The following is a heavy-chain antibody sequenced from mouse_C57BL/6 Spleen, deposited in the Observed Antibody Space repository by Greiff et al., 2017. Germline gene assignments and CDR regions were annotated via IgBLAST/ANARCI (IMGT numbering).Heavy chain of an antibody. CDR1: GYTFTSYG. J-gene: IGHJ4*01. D-gene: IGHD2-10*01. CDR3: ARKAYYPNQSPDYYAMDY. Sequence: QVQLQQSGAELARPGASVKLSCKASGYTFTSYGISWVKQRTGQGLEWIGEIYPRSGNTYYNEKFKGKATLTADKYSSTAYMELRSLTSEDSAVYFCARKAYYPNQSPDYYAMDYWGQGTSVTVSS. CDR2: IYPRSGNT. V-gene: IGHV1-81*01.